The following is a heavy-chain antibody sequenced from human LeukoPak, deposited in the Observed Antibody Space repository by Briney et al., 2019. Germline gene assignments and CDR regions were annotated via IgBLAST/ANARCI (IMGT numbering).Heavy chain of an antibody. CDR3: ARGEGSGSYMSYFDY. CDR2: INHSGTT. D-gene: IGHD3-10*01. CDR1: GGSFSGYY. V-gene: IGHV4-34*01. Sequence: SETLSLTCAVYGGSFSGYYWSWIRQPPGKGLEWIGEINHSGTTNYNPSLESRVTVSEDMSKNQFSLKLSSVSAADTAFYYCARGEGSGSYMSYFDYWGQGALVTLSS. J-gene: IGHJ4*02.